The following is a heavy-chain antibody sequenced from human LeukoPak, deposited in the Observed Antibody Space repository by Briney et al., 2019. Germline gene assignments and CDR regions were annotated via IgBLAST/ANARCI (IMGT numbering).Heavy chain of an antibody. CDR1: GGSISSYY. D-gene: IGHD3-22*01. V-gene: IGHV4-59*01. J-gene: IGHJ4*02. CDR2: IYYSGST. CDR3: AREGSSGYYSNFDY. Sequence: SETLSLTCTVSGGSISSYYWSWIRQPPGKGLEWIGYIYYSGSTNYNPSLKSRVTISVDTSKNQFSLKLSSVTAADTAVYYCAREGSSGYYSNFDYWGQGTLVTVSS.